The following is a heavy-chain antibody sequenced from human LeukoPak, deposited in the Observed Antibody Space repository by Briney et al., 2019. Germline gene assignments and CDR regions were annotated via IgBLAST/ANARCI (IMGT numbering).Heavy chain of an antibody. CDR1: GFTFSSYS. V-gene: IGHV3-48*04. CDR2: ISSSSSTI. CDR3: ARDYYDFWSGSVYYMDV. Sequence: GGSLRLSCAASGFTFSSYSMNWVRQAPGKGLEWVSYISSSSSTIYYADSVKGRFTISRDNAKNSLYLQMNSLRAEDTAVYYCARDYYDFWSGSVYYMDVWGKGTTVTVSS. J-gene: IGHJ6*03. D-gene: IGHD3-3*01.